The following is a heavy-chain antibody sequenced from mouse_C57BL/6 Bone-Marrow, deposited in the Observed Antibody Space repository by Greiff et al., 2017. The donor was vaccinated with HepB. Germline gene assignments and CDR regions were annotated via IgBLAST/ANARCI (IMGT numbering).Heavy chain of an antibody. CDR3: TTNDGSSYGAMDY. Sequence: VQLQQSGAELVRPGASVKLSCTASGFNIKDDYMHWVKQRPEQGLEWIGWIDPENGDTEYASKFQGKATITADTSSNTAYLQLSSLTSEDTAVYYCTTNDGSSYGAMDYWGQGTSVTVSS. V-gene: IGHV14-4*01. CDR2: IDPENGDT. D-gene: IGHD1-1*01. J-gene: IGHJ4*01. CDR1: GFNIKDDY.